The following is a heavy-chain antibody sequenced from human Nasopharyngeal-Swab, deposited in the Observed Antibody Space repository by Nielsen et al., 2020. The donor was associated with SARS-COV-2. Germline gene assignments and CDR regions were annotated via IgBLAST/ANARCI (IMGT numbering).Heavy chain of an antibody. J-gene: IGHJ4*02. D-gene: IGHD6-13*01. Sequence: RQAPGKGLEWIGYIYYSGGTYYNPSLKSRVTISVDTSKNQFSLKLSSVTAADTAVYYCARGPTQQLVRDYWGQGTLVTVSS. V-gene: IGHV4-30-2*04. CDR2: IYYSGGT. CDR3: ARGPTQQLVRDY.